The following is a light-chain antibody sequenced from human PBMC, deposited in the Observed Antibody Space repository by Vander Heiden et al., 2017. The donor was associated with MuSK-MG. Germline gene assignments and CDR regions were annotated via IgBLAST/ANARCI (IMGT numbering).Light chain of an antibody. CDR3: LQDYNPART. J-gene: IGKJ5*01. CDR2: DAS. CDR1: QDISNY. Sequence: DIQMTQSPSSLSASVGDRVTITCQASQDISNYLNWYQQKPGKAPKLLIYDASNLETGVPSRFSGTGSGTDFTFTIRSLQPEDIATYYCLQDYNPARTFGQGTQVEIK. V-gene: IGKV1-33*01.